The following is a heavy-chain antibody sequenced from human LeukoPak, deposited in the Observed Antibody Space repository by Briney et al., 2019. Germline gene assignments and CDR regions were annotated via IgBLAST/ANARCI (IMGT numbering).Heavy chain of an antibody. D-gene: IGHD2-2*01. CDR3: ARVYVEYQLRVFDY. V-gene: IGHV4-38-2*02. Sequence: SETLSLTCTVSGYSISSGYYGGWIRQPPGKGVEWFGSIYHSGSTYYHPSLKSRFTISVDTSKTQFSLKLSSVTAADTAVYYCARVYVEYQLRVFDYWGQGTLVTVSS. CDR2: IYHSGST. CDR1: GYSISSGYY. J-gene: IGHJ4*02.